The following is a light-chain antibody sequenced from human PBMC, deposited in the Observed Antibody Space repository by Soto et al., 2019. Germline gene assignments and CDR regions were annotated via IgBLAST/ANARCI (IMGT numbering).Light chain of an antibody. CDR2: DAS. J-gene: IGKJ1*01. CDR1: QTISSW. CDR3: QQYNSYST. Sequence: DIQMTQSPSTLSASVGDRVTITCRASQTISSWLAWYQQKPGKAPNLLIYDASSLESGVPSRFSGGGFGTEFTLTISSLQPDDFATDDCQQYNSYSTFGQGTKVDIK. V-gene: IGKV1-5*01.